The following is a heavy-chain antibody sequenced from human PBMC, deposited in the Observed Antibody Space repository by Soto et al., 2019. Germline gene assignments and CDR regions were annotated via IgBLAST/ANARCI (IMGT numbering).Heavy chain of an antibody. CDR2: IYYIGNT. V-gene: IGHV4-39*01. D-gene: IGHD4-17*01. J-gene: IGHJ4*01. Sequence: QLQLQESGSGLVKPSETLSLTCTVSNGSISSRSSYWGWIRQTPGKGLEWIGSIYYIGNTYYNPSLKSRVTIPIDTSQTQFSLQLNSVTAADTAVYFCGGQDYGAKGYYFENCG. CDR1: NGSISSRSSY. CDR3: GGQDYGAKGYYFEN.